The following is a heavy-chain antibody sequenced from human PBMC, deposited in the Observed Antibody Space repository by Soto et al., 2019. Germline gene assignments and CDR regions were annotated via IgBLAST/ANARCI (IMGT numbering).Heavy chain of an antibody. CDR1: GGTFSSYT. J-gene: IGHJ6*03. CDR2: IIPILGIA. D-gene: IGHD6-13*01. Sequence: ASVKVSCKASGGTFSSYTISWVRQAPGQGLEWMGRIIPILGIANYAQKFQGRVTITADKSTSTAYMELSSLRSEDTAVYYCAREGLAEQLVADHYYYYYYMDVWGKGTTVTVSS. CDR3: AREGLAEQLVADHYYYYYYMDV. V-gene: IGHV1-69*04.